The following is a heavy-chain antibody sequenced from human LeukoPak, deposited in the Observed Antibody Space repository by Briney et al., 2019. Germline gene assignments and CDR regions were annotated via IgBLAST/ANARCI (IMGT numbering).Heavy chain of an antibody. J-gene: IGHJ3*02. CDR3: ASTPPGDTVTDRDAFDI. V-gene: IGHV4-34*01. CDR1: GGSFSGYY. CDR2: IYYSGNT. Sequence: PSETLSLTCAVYGGSFSGYYWGWIRQPPGRGLEWIGSIYYSGNTYYNPSLKSRVTISVHTSKKQFSLKLSSVTAADTAVYYCASTPPGDTVTDRDAFDIWGQGTMVTVSS. D-gene: IGHD4-17*01.